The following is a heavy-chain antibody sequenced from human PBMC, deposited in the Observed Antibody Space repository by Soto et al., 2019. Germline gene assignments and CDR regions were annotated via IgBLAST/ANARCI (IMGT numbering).Heavy chain of an antibody. CDR3: ARDEGSVVPAAILRYYYYGMDV. Sequence: GASVKVSCKASGGTFSSYAISWVRQAPGQGLEWMGGIIPIFGTANYAQKFQGRVTITADKSTSTAYMELSSPRSEDTAVYYCARDEGSVVPAAILRYYYYGMDVWGQGTTVTVSS. V-gene: IGHV1-69*06. D-gene: IGHD2-2*02. CDR1: GGTFSSYA. J-gene: IGHJ6*02. CDR2: IIPIFGTA.